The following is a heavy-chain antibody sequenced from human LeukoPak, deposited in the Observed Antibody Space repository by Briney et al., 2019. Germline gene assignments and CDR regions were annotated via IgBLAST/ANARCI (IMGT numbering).Heavy chain of an antibody. Sequence: SETLSLTCTVSGGSISSHYWSWIRQPPGKGLEWIGYIYYSGSTNYNPSLKSRVTISVDTSKNQFSLKLSSVTAADTAVYYCARVLDRRGYSYGYQYYFDYWGQVILVTVSS. CDR1: GGSISSHY. V-gene: IGHV4-59*11. J-gene: IGHJ4*02. D-gene: IGHD5-18*01. CDR3: ARVLDRRGYSYGYQYYFDY. CDR2: IYYSGST.